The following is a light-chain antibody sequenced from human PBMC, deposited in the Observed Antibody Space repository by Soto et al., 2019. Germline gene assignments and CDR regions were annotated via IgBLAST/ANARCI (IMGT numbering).Light chain of an antibody. CDR2: DTS. CDR1: HGISSA. Sequence: AIQLTQSPSSLSASVGDRVTITCRASHGISSALAWYQQKPGKAPKLLIYDTSSLESGVPSRFSGSGSGTNFTLTISSLKPEDFATYYCQQFNNYPQTFGGGTKVEIK. CDR3: QQFNNYPQT. J-gene: IGKJ4*01. V-gene: IGKV1D-13*01.